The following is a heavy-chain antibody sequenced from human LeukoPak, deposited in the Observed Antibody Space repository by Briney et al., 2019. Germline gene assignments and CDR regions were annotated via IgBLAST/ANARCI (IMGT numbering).Heavy chain of an antibody. CDR2: MNPNSGNT. CDR3: ARWRILTGYKYFDY. CDR1: GYTFTSYD. V-gene: IGHV1-8*01. D-gene: IGHD3-9*01. J-gene: IGHJ4*02. Sequence: ASVKVSCKASGYTFTSYDVNWVRQATGQGLEWMGWMNPNSGNTGYAQKFQGRVTMTRNTSISTAYMELSSLRSEDTAVYYCARWRILTGYKYFDYWGQGTLVTVSS.